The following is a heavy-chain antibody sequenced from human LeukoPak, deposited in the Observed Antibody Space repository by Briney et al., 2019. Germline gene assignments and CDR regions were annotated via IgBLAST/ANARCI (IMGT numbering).Heavy chain of an antibody. D-gene: IGHD1-26*01. Sequence: GGSLRLSCAASGFTFSTYGMHWVRQAPGKGPEWVAVISYDGSNQYYADSVKGRFTISRDNSKNTLYLQMGSLGAEDMAVYYCARWGSYYNFDYWGQGTLVAVSS. CDR2: ISYDGSNQ. V-gene: IGHV3-30*03. CDR3: ARWGSYYNFDY. CDR1: GFTFSTYG. J-gene: IGHJ4*02.